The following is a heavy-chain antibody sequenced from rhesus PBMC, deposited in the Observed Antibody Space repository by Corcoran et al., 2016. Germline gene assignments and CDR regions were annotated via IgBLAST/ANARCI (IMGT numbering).Heavy chain of an antibody. V-gene: IGHV4-173*01. J-gene: IGHJ6*01. D-gene: IGHD2-15*01. CDR3: AGGTGLYGLDS. CDR1: GGSISGNY. Sequence: QLQLQESGPGLMKPSETLSLTCAVSGGSISGNYGSWIRQPPGKGLGWIGRISGRGRSTDHNPSLKSRVTISTDTSKNQFSLKLSSVTAADTAVYYCAGGTGLYGLDSWGQGVVVTVSS. CDR2: ISGRGRST.